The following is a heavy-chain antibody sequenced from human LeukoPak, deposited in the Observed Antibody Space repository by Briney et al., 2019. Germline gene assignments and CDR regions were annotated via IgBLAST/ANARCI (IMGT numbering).Heavy chain of an antibody. Sequence: PGGSLRLSCAASGFTFSSYAMTWVRQAPGKGLEWVSGISGSGGSTYYADSVKGRFTISRDNPKNTLYLQMNSLSAEDTAVYYCTKNECSLYCSSKLAYYYYAMDVWGQGTTVTVSS. J-gene: IGHJ6*02. CDR1: GFTFSSYA. D-gene: IGHD2-2*01. V-gene: IGHV3-23*01. CDR2: ISGSGGST. CDR3: TKNECSLYCSSKLAYYYYAMDV.